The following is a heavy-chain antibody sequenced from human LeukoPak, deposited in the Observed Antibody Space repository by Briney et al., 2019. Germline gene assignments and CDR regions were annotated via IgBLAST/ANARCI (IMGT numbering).Heavy chain of an antibody. V-gene: IGHV3-7*01. Sequence: GGSLRLSCAASGFTFNSCWMSWVRQAPGKGLEWMANINEDGSEKYYVDSVKGRFNTSRDNAKNSLYLQMNSLRVEDTALYYCTRGDSSSKIDYWGQGIVVIVSS. J-gene: IGHJ4*02. CDR1: GFTFNSCW. CDR3: TRGDSSSKIDY. D-gene: IGHD6-6*01. CDR2: INEDGSEK.